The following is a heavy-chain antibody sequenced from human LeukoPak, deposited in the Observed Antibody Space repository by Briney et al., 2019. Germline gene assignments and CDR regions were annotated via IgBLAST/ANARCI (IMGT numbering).Heavy chain of an antibody. CDR2: ISNSSTYI. V-gene: IGHV3-21*01. J-gene: IGHJ6*04. CDR1: GFSFSSYS. D-gene: IGHD3-10*02. Sequence: GGSLRLSCAASGFSFSSYSMNWVRQAPGKGLEWVSSISNSSTYIYYADSVKGRFTISRDNAKNSLYLQMNSLRAEDTAVYYCAELGITMIGGVWGKGTTVTISS. CDR3: AELGITMIGGV.